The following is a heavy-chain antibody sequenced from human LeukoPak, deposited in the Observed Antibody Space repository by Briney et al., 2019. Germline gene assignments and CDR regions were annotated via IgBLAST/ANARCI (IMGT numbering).Heavy chain of an antibody. CDR2: IRHDGSDE. CDR1: GFTFTTYG. V-gene: IGHV3-30*02. D-gene: IGHD6-19*01. CDR3: AKDFWGMTVAGSFDY. J-gene: IGHJ4*02. Sequence: GGPLRLSCAASGFTFTTYGMHWVRQAPGKGLEWVAFIRHDGSDEYYADSVKGRFTISRDNSKNTLYLQMNSLRPEDTAVCHCAKDFWGMTVAGSFDYWGQGTLVTVSS.